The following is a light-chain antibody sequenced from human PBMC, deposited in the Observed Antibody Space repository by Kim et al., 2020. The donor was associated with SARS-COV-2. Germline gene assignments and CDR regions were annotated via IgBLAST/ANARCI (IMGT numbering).Light chain of an antibody. CDR1: SGSVSTSYY. Sequence: QTVVTQEPSFSVSPGGTVTLTCGLTSGSVSTSYYPSWYQQTPGQPPRTLIYSTNTRSSGVPDRFSGSIVGNKAALTITGAQADDESDYYCVLYMGSGISVFGGGNQLTVL. CDR2: STN. V-gene: IGLV8-61*01. CDR3: VLYMGSGISV. J-gene: IGLJ2*01.